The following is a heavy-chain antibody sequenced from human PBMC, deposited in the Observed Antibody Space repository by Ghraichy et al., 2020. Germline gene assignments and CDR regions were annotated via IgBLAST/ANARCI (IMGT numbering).Heavy chain of an antibody. CDR2: ISHIGST. CDR3: ARGQGCYSSDY. Sequence: SETLSLTCGISGGAFSGYYWNWIRQTPGKGPEWIGQISHIGSTTYNPSLNSRVTISVDASKNQFSLTMSSVTTADSAVYYCARGQGCYSSDYWGQGTQVTVSS. CDR1: GGAFSGYY. J-gene: IGHJ4*02. V-gene: IGHV4-34*01. D-gene: IGHD4/OR15-4a*01.